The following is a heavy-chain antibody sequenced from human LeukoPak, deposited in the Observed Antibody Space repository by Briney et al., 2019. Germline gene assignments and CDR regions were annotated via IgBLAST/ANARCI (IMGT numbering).Heavy chain of an antibody. CDR1: GYTFTSYG. CDR3: ARSRTYGGNSGVLDY. J-gene: IGHJ4*02. CDR2: ISAYNGNT. Sequence: ASVKVSCKASGYTFTSYGISWVRQAPGQGLEWMGWISAYNGNTNYAQKLQGRVTMTTDTSTSTAYMELRSLRSEDMAVYYCARSRTYGGNSGVLDYWGQGTLVTVSS. V-gene: IGHV1-18*03. D-gene: IGHD4-23*01.